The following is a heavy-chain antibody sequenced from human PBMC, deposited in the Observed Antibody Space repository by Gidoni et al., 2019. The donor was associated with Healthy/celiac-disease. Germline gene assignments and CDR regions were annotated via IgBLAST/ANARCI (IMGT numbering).Heavy chain of an antibody. J-gene: IGHJ4*02. CDR3: ARKGIAARFLI. CDR2: INHSGST. CDR1: GGSFSGYY. D-gene: IGHD6-6*01. Sequence: QVQLQQWGAGLLKPSETLSLTCAVYGGSFSGYYWSWIRQPPGKGLEWIGEINHSGSTNYNPSLKSRVTISVDTSKNQFSLKLSSVTAADTAVYYCARKGIAARFLIWGQGTLVTVSS. V-gene: IGHV4-34*01.